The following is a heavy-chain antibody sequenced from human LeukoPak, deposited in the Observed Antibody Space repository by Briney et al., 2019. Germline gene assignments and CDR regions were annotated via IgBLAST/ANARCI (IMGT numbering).Heavy chain of an antibody. J-gene: IGHJ4*02. V-gene: IGHV1-69*05. CDR2: IIPVFDTA. CDR3: ALSAEKQLVYFDF. CDR1: GDTFSNYG. Sequence: SVKVSCKASGDTFSNYGVTWVRQAPGQGLEWMGRIIPVFDTAKYAQNFQGRVTMTTDESSSTAYMELYSLRSEDTAVYYCALSAEKQLVYFDFWGQGTLVTVSS. D-gene: IGHD6-13*01.